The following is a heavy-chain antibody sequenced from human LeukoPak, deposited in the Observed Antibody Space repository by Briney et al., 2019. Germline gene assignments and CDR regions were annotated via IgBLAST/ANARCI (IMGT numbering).Heavy chain of an antibody. CDR2: IYYSGST. V-gene: IGHV4-30-4*08. D-gene: IGHD2-2*01. J-gene: IGHJ4*02. Sequence: SETLSLTCAVYGGSFSGYYWSWIRQPPGKGLEWIGYIYYSGSTYYNPSLKSRVTISVDTSKNQFSLKLSSVTAADTAVYYCARVGSGYCSSTSCETPIDYWGQGTLVTVSS. CDR1: GGSFSGYY. CDR3: ARVGSGYCSSTSCETPIDY.